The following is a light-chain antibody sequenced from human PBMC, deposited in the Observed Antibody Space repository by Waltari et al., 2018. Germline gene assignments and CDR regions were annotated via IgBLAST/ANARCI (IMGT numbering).Light chain of an antibody. CDR3: NSYTGSSSWV. CDR2: DVS. Sequence: QSALTQPASLSGSPGQSITIPCTGTSGDVGFYNYVPWSQQHPGTAPRLIIYDVSERPSGVSNRFSGSKSGNTASLTISGLQAEDEADYYCNSYTGSSSWVFGGGTKLTVL. CDR1: SGDVGFYNY. J-gene: IGLJ3*02. V-gene: IGLV2-14*03.